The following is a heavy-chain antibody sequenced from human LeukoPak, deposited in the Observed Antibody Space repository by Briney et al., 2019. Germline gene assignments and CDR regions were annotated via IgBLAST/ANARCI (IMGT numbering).Heavy chain of an antibody. D-gene: IGHD2-8*01. CDR3: ARGGELTAALMPFDY. Sequence: PSQTLSLTCTVSGGSISSSAYYWSWIRQPPGKGLEWIGHIYNSGNTNYNPSLKSRVTISVDTSKNQLSLKLFSVTAADTAVYYCARGGELTAALMPFDYWGQGTLVTVSS. J-gene: IGHJ4*02. V-gene: IGHV4-61*08. CDR1: GGSISSSAYY. CDR2: IYNSGNT.